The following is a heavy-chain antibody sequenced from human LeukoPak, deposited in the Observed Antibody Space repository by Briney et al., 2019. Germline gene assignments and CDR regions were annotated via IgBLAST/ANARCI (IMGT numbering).Heavy chain of an antibody. CDR3: APVGDYGY. D-gene: IGHD4-17*01. Sequence: SETLSLTCAVYGGSFSGYYWSWIRQPPGKGLEWIGEINHSGSTNYNPSLKSRVTISVDTPKDQFSLKLSSVTAADTAVYYCAPVGDYGYWGQGTLVTVSS. CDR1: GGSFSGYY. CDR2: INHSGST. J-gene: IGHJ4*02. V-gene: IGHV4-34*01.